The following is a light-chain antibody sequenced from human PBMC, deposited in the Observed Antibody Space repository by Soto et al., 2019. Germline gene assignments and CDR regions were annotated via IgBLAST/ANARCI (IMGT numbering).Light chain of an antibody. J-gene: IGKJ1*01. CDR3: QQYNDNWT. CDR2: KAS. Sequence: LQRTQSPSTLSASVGDRVTITCRASQSISSWLAWYQQKPGKAPKLLIYKASTLQSGVPSRFSGSGSGTEFTLAISSLQPDDFATYYCQQYNDNWTFGQGTKV. V-gene: IGKV1-5*03. CDR1: QSISSW.